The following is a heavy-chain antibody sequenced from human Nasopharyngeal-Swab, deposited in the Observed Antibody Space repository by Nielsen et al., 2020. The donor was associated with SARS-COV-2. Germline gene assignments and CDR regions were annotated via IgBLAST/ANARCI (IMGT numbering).Heavy chain of an antibody. J-gene: IGHJ6*02. CDR2: FDPEDGET. V-gene: IGHV1-24*01. CDR3: ATAPAVVVVAATRDYYYYGMDV. D-gene: IGHD2-15*01. CDR1: GYTLTELS. Sequence: ASVKVSCKVSGYTLTELSMHWVRPAPRKGLEWMGGFDPEDGETIYAQKFQGRVTMTEDTSTDTAYMELSSLRSEDTAVYYCATAPAVVVVAATRDYYYYGMDVWGQGTTVTVSS.